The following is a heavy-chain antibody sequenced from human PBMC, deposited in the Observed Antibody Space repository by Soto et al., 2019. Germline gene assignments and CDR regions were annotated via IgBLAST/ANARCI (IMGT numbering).Heavy chain of an antibody. CDR2: IYPGDTDT. D-gene: IGHD6-19*01. V-gene: IGHV5-51*01. CDR1: GYRFTSYW. Sequence: GGSLKISCTGSGYRFTSYWINWVRQIPGKGLEWMAFIYPGDTDTRYSESFQGQVTISADKSISTAYLQWSSLTASDSAMYYCAKYCSGSVADSPHGNGFDPWGQGTLVTVSS. CDR3: AKYCSGSVADSPHGNGFDP. J-gene: IGHJ5*02.